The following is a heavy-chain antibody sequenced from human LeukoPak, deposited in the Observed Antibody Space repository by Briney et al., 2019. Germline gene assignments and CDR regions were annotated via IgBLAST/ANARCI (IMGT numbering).Heavy chain of an antibody. CDR1: GGSISSGGYS. V-gene: IGHV4-30-4*07. CDR2: IYYSGST. Sequence: PSETLSLTCAVSGGSISSGGYSWSWIRQPPGKGLEWIGYIYYSGSTYYNPSLKSRVTISVDTSKNQFSLKLSSVTAADTAVYYCAREKGGKTPWFDPWGQGTLVTVSS. J-gene: IGHJ5*02. D-gene: IGHD1-1*01. CDR3: AREKGGKTPWFDP.